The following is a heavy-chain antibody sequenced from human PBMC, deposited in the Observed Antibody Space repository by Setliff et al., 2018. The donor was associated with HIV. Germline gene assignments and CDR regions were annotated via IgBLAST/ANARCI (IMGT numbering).Heavy chain of an antibody. V-gene: IGHV4-39*01. CDR2: ITYSETT. CDR3: ARQMGSGSYDTGYYFDS. CDR1: GASIGSVNYY. D-gene: IGHD1-26*01. J-gene: IGHJ4*02. Sequence: PSETLSLTCTVSGASIGSVNYYWGWIRQPPGKGLEWIVGITYSETTSYNPTLNGRVTMSVDTSKNKFSLDLSSVTAADTAVYFCARQMGSGSYDTGYYFDSWGQGTPVTVSS.